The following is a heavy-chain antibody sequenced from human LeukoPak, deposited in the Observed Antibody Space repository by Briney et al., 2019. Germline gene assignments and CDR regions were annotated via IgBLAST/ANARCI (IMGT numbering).Heavy chain of an antibody. J-gene: IGHJ4*02. CDR2: IRYDGSNK. CDR1: GFTFSSYG. Sequence: PGGSLRLSCAASGFTFSSYGMHWVRQAPGKGLEWVAFIRYDGSNKYYADSVKGRFTISRDNSKNTLYLQMNSLRAEDTAVYYCAKLYTAMVYFDYWGQGTLVTVSS. CDR3: AKLYTAMVYFDY. V-gene: IGHV3-30*02. D-gene: IGHD5-18*01.